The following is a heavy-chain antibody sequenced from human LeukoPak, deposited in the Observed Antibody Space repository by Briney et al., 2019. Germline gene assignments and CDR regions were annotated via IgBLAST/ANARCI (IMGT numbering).Heavy chain of an antibody. CDR3: ARDGGPPTSVEMATIWPRAFDI. Sequence: SVKVSCKASGGTYSSYAISWVRQAPGQGLEWMGRIIPILGIANYAQKFQGRVTITADKSTSTAYMELSSLRSEDTAVYYCARDGGPPTSVEMATIWPRAFDIWGQGTMVTVSS. J-gene: IGHJ3*02. V-gene: IGHV1-69*04. CDR2: IIPILGIA. CDR1: GGTYSSYA. D-gene: IGHD5-24*01.